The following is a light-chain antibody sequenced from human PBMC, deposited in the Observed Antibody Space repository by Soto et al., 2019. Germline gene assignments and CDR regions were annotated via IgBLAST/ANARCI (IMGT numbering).Light chain of an antibody. CDR1: QSGSSNY. CDR2: GAS. Sequence: EIVLTQSPGTLSLSPGVRATLSCRASQSGSSNYLAWYQQKPGQAPRLLIYGASSRATGIPDRFSGSGSETDFTLTISRLEAEDFAVYYCQQYGSSPLSFGVGTKVEIK. V-gene: IGKV3-20*01. CDR3: QQYGSSPLS. J-gene: IGKJ4*01.